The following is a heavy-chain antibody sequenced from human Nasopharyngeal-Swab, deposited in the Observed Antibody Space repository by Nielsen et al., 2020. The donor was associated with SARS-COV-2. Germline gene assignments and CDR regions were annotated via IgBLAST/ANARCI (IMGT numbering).Heavy chain of an antibody. CDR2: ISYDGSNK. Sequence: GESLKISCAASGFTFSSYAMHWVRQAPGKGLEWVSVISYDGSNKYYADSVKGRFTISRDNSKNTLYLQMNSLRAEDPAVYYCARGGVWFGELGLDYWGQGTLVTVSS. V-gene: IGHV3-30-3*01. CDR3: ARGGVWFGELGLDY. D-gene: IGHD3-10*01. J-gene: IGHJ4*02. CDR1: GFTFSSYA.